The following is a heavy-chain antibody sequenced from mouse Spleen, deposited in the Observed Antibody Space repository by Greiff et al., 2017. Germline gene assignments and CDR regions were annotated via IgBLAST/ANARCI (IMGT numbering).Heavy chain of an antibody. V-gene: IGHV2-2*01. CDR3: ARNFYDGYYRYFDV. CDR1: GFSLTSYG. J-gene: IGHJ1*01. CDR2: IWRGGST. D-gene: IGHD2-3*01. Sequence: QVQLQQSGPGLVQPSQSLSITCTVSGFSLTSYGVHWVRQSPGKGLEWLGVIWRGGSTDYNAAFMSRLSISKDNSKSQVFFKMNSLQADDTAIYYCARNFYDGYYRYFDVWGAGTTVTVSS.